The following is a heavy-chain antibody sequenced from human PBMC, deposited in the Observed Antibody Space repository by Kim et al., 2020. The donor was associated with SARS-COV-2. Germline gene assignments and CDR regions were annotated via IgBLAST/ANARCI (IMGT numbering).Heavy chain of an antibody. CDR1: GGSISSYY. V-gene: IGHV4-59*01. Sequence: SETLSLTCTVSGGSISSYYWSWIRQPPGKGLEWIGYIYYSGSTNYNPSLKSRVTISVDTSKNQFSLKLSSVTAADTAVYYCARAGVVPAVRAYYYYGMDVWGQGTTVTVSS. J-gene: IGHJ6*02. D-gene: IGHD2-2*01. CDR3: ARAGVVPAVRAYYYYGMDV. CDR2: IYYSGST.